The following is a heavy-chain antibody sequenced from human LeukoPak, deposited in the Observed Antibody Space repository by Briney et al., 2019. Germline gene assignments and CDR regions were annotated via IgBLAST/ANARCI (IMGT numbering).Heavy chain of an antibody. J-gene: IGHJ4*02. CDR1: GGSISRNNW. Sequence: SGTLSLTCAVSGGSISRNNWWSWVRQPPGKGLEWIGEIYHSGSTNYNPSLKSRVTISVDKSKNQFSLKLNSVTAADTAVYFCARGVQWGGSFDYWGQGTLVTVSS. CDR3: ARGVQWGGSFDY. D-gene: IGHD1-26*01. CDR2: IYHSGST. V-gene: IGHV4-4*02.